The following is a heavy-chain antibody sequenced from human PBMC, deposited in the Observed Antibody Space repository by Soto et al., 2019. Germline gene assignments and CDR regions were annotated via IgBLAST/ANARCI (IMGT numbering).Heavy chain of an antibody. Sequence: PGEALKISCKGSGYSFTSYGIGWVRQMPGKGLEWMGIIYPGDSDTRYSPSFQGQVTISADKSISTAYLQWSSLKASDTAMYYCARINGAYYDILPGSCPLDVWGQGTTVTVSS. J-gene: IGHJ6*02. CDR3: ARINGAYYDILPGSCPLDV. CDR2: IYPGDSDT. D-gene: IGHD3-9*01. V-gene: IGHV5-51*01. CDR1: GYSFTSYG.